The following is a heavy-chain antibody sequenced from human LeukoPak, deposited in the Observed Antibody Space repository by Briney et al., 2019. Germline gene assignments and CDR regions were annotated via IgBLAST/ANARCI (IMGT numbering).Heavy chain of an antibody. CDR3: ARDPHYYGSGIWIGFDP. J-gene: IGHJ5*02. CDR2: ISAYNGNT. Sequence: ASVKVSCKASGYTFTSYGISWVRQAPGQGLEWMGWISAYNGNTNYAQELQGRVTMTTDTSTRTAYMELRSLRSDHTAGYYCARDPHYYGSGIWIGFDPWGQGTLVTVSS. D-gene: IGHD3-10*01. V-gene: IGHV1-18*01. CDR1: GYTFTSYG.